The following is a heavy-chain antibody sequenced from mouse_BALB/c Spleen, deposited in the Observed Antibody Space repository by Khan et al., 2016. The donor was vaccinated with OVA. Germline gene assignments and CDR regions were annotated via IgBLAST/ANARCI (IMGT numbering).Heavy chain of an antibody. J-gene: IGHJ2*01. Sequence: QVHVKQSGAELVRPGASVKLSCKPSGYIFTNYWIHWVKQRSGQGLEWIARIYPGTDNTYYNEKLKDKATLTADKSSSPAYMQLSSLKSEDSAVYFCSREEALYYFDDWGQGTTLTVSA. CDR3: SREEALYYFDD. V-gene: IGHV1-76*01. CDR1: GYIFTNYW. D-gene: IGHD3-2*02. CDR2: IYPGTDNT.